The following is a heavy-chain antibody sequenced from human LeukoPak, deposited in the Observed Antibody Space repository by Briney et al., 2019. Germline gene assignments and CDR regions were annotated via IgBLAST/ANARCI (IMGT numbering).Heavy chain of an antibody. CDR2: IYPGDSDT. CDR1: GCSFTSYW. Sequence: GASLQISCKGSGCSFTSYWIGWGRQMPGKGLGWMGIIYPGDSDTRYSPSFQGQVTISADKSISTAYLQWSSLKASDTAMYYCARHKGGYGDLRYYFDYWGQGTLVTVSS. D-gene: IGHD4-17*01. J-gene: IGHJ4*02. CDR3: ARHKGGYGDLRYYFDY. V-gene: IGHV5-51*01.